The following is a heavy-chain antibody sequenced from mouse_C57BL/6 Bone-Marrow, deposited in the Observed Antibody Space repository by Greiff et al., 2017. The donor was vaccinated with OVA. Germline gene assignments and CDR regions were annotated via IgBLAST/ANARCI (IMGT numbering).Heavy chain of an antibody. J-gene: IGHJ3*01. CDR2: ISSGSSTI. Sequence: EVQLVESGGGLVKPGGSLKLSCAASGFTFSDYGMHWVRQAPEKGLEWVAYISSGSSTIYYADTVKGRFTISRDPAKNTLFLQMTSLRSEDTAMYYCARRGHYGSSYVGFAYWGQGTLVTVSA. CDR3: ARRGHYGSSYVGFAY. CDR1: GFTFSDYG. V-gene: IGHV5-17*01. D-gene: IGHD1-1*01.